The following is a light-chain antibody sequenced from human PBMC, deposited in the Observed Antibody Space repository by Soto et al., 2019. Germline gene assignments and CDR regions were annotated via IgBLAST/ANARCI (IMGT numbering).Light chain of an antibody. CDR2: GNS. Sequence: QSVLTQPPSVSGAPGQRVTISCTGSSSNIGAGYDVHWYQHLPGTAPKLLIYGNSNRPSGVPDRSSGSKSGTSASLAITGLQAEDEADYYCQSYDSSLTSYVFGTGTKLTVL. J-gene: IGLJ1*01. V-gene: IGLV1-40*01. CDR1: SSNIGAGYD. CDR3: QSYDSSLTSYV.